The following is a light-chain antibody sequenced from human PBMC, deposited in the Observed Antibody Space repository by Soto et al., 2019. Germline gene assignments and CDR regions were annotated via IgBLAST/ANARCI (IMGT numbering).Light chain of an antibody. Sequence: DIQMTQSPSSLSASVRDRVTITCRASQSISSYLNWYQQKPGKAPKLLIYAASSLQSGVPSRFSGSGSGTDFTLTISSLQPEDFATYYCQQSYSTPYTFGQGTTLEIQ. V-gene: IGKV1-39*01. CDR1: QSISSY. CDR3: QQSYSTPYT. CDR2: AAS. J-gene: IGKJ2*01.